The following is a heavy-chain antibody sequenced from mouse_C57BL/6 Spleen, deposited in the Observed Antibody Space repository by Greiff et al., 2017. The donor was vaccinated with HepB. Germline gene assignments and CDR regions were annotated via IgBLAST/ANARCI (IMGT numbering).Heavy chain of an antibody. J-gene: IGHJ4*01. Sequence: VQLQQPGAELVRPGTSVKLSCKASGYTFTSYWMHWVKQWPGQGLEWIGVIDPSDSYTNYNQKFKGKATLTVDTSSSTAYMQLSSLTSEDSAVYYCAKTTYYSNYDAMDYWGQGTSVTVSS. V-gene: IGHV1-59*01. CDR3: AKTTYYSNYDAMDY. CDR1: GYTFTSYW. D-gene: IGHD2-5*01. CDR2: IDPSDSYT.